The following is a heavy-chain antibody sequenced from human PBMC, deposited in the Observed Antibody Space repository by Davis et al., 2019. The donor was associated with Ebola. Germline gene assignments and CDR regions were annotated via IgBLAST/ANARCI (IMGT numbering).Heavy chain of an antibody. D-gene: IGHD5-18*01. J-gene: IGHJ4*02. CDR2: ISSSGSTI. Sequence: GESLKISCAASGFTFSSYSMNWVRQAPGKGLEWVSYISSSGSTIYYADSVKGRFTISRDNAKNSLYLQMNSLRAEDTAVYYCATYYSYGYPFDYWGQGTLVTVSS. V-gene: IGHV3-48*04. CDR3: ATYYSYGYPFDY. CDR1: GFTFSSYS.